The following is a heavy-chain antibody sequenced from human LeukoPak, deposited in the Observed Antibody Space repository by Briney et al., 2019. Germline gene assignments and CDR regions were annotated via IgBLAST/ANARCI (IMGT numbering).Heavy chain of an antibody. J-gene: IGHJ6*03. CDR1: GYNFKDYS. CDR3: QYYSMDV. D-gene: IGHD2-15*01. V-gene: IGHV7-4-1*01. Sequence: ASVKVSCKASGYNFKDYSFNWVRQAPGQGLEWMGWINTNTGNPTYAQGFTGRFVFSLDTSVSTAYYCARKSVAATPRDIVYQYYSMDVWGKGTTVTVSS. CDR2: INTNTGNP.